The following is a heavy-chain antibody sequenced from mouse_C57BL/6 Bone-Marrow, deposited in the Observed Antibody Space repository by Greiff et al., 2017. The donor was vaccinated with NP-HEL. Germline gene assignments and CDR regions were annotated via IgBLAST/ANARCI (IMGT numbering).Heavy chain of an antibody. D-gene: IGHD2-2*01. Sequence: VQLQQPGAELVKPGASVKMSCKASGYTFTSYWITWVKQRPGQGLEWIGDIYPGSGSTNYNEKFKSKATLTVDKSSSTAYMQLSSLTSEDSAVYSGARCVVTDGGDGYCDCWGPGTTLTVSS. J-gene: IGHJ2*01. V-gene: IGHV1-55*01. CDR1: GYTFTSYW. CDR2: IYPGSGST. CDR3: ARCVVTDGGDGYCDC.